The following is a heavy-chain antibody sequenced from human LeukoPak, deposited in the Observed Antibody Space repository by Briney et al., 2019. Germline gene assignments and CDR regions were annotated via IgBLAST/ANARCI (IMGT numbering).Heavy chain of an antibody. D-gene: IGHD3-22*01. CDR1: GGSISSYY. J-gene: IGHJ3*02. Sequence: SETLSLTCTVSGGSISSYYRSWIRQPPGKGLEWSGYIYYSGSTNYNPSLKSRVTISVDTSKNQFSLKLSSVTTADTAVYYCARGLDSSGYYYVLHAFDIWGQGTMVTVSS. V-gene: IGHV4-59*01. CDR2: IYYSGST. CDR3: ARGLDSSGYYYVLHAFDI.